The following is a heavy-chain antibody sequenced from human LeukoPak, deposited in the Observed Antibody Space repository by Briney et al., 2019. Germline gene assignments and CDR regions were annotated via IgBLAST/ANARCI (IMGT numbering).Heavy chain of an antibody. J-gene: IGHJ4*02. V-gene: IGHV1-2*06. D-gene: IGHD3-3*01. CDR3: ARDHGDFWSGYYSY. CDR2: INPNSGGT. CDR1: GYTFTGYY. Sequence: ASVKVSCKASGYTFTGYYMHWVRQAPGRGLEWMGRINPNSGGTNHAQKFQGRVTMTRDTSISTAYMELSRLRSDDTAVYYCARDHGDFWSGYYSYWGQGTLVTVSS.